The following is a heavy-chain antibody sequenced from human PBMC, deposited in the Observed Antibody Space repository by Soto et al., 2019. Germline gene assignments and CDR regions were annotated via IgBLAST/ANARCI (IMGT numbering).Heavy chain of an antibody. Sequence: GSLRLSCAASGFTFSSYGMHWVRQAPGKGLEWVAVIWYDGSNKYYADSVKGRFTISRDNSKNTLYLQMNSLRAEDTAVYYCARHRQGGSCYSCGTAMVRNWFDPWGQGTLVTVS. D-gene: IGHD2-15*01. CDR1: GFTFSSYG. V-gene: IGHV3-33*01. CDR3: ARHRQGGSCYSCGTAMVRNWFDP. CDR2: IWYDGSNK. J-gene: IGHJ5*02.